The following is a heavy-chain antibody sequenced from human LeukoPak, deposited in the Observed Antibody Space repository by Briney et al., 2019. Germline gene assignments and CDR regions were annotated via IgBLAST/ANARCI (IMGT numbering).Heavy chain of an antibody. D-gene: IGHD3-9*01. CDR2: INAGNGNT. Sequence: ASVKVSCKASGYTFTSYAMHWVRQAPGQRLEWMGWINAGNGNTKYSQKFQGRVTITRDTSASTAYMELSSLRSEDTAVYYCARELGDILTGYWFDPWGQGTLVTVSS. CDR1: GYTFTSYA. J-gene: IGHJ5*02. CDR3: ARELGDILTGYWFDP. V-gene: IGHV1-3*01.